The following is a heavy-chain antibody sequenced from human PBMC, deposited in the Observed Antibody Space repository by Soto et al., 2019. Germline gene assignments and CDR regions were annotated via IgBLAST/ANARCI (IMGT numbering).Heavy chain of an antibody. CDR2: IWYDGSNK. CDR3: ARDLEYFASQVYYYGMDV. Sequence: QVQLVESGGGVVQPRRSLRLSCAASGFTFSSYGMHWVRQAPGKGLEWVAVIWYDGSNKYYADSVKGRFTISRDNSKNTLYLQMNSLRAEDTAVYYCARDLEYFASQVYYYGMDVWGQGTTVTVSS. V-gene: IGHV3-33*01. CDR1: GFTFSSYG. D-gene: IGHD3-3*01. J-gene: IGHJ6*02.